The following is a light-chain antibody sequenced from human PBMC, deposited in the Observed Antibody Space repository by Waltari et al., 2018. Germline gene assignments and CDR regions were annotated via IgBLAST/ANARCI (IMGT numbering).Light chain of an antibody. CDR3: MQGTHWPYT. CDR2: MVS. CDR1: ESLVHSDGTTD. Sequence: DVGMTQSPLSLPVTLGQPASISCQSSESLVHSDGTTDLNWFQQRPGQSPRRRIYMVSNRDSGVPDRFSGSGSGTDFTLKISRVEAEDIGVYYCMQGTHWPYTFGQGTKLDIK. V-gene: IGKV2-30*02. J-gene: IGKJ2*01.